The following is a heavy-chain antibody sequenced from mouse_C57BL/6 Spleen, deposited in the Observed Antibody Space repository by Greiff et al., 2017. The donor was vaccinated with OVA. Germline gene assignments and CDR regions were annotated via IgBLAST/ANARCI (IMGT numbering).Heavy chain of an antibody. CDR2: ISNLAYSI. CDR3: ARHSNYRAMDY. CDR1: GFTFSDYG. D-gene: IGHD2-5*01. V-gene: IGHV5-15*01. Sequence: EVMLVESGGGLVQPGGSLKLSCAASGFTFSDYGMAWVRQAPRKGPEWVAFISNLAYSIYYADTVTGRFTISRENAKNTLYLEMSSLRSEDTAMYYCARHSNYRAMDYWGQGTSVTVSS. J-gene: IGHJ4*01.